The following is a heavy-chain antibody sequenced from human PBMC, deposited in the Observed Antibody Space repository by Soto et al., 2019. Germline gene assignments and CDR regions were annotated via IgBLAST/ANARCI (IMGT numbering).Heavy chain of an antibody. D-gene: IGHD5-12*01. V-gene: IGHV1-69*02. Sequence: QVQLVQSGAEVNKPGSSVKVSCKASGCTFSSYTISWVRQAHGQELEWMGRILPFLGIANYAEKFKGRVTITADKSTSTAYMELSSLRSEDTAVYYCATYSGYDDGSFDYWGQGTLVTVSS. CDR2: ILPFLGIA. CDR3: ATYSGYDDGSFDY. CDR1: GCTFSSYT. J-gene: IGHJ4*02.